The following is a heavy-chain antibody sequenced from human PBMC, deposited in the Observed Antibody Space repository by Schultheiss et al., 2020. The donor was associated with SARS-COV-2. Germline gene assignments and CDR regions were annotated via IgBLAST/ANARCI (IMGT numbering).Heavy chain of an antibody. J-gene: IGHJ4*02. CDR3: ARDLVLFGVTRGGIDY. CDR1: GFTVSSNY. Sequence: GESLKISCAASGFTVSSNYMSWVRQAPGKGLEWVSVIYSGGSTYYADSVKGRFTISRDNSKNTLYLQMNSLRAEDTAVYYCARDLVLFGVTRGGIDYWGQGTLVTVSS. D-gene: IGHD3-3*01. V-gene: IGHV3-66*01. CDR2: IYSGGST.